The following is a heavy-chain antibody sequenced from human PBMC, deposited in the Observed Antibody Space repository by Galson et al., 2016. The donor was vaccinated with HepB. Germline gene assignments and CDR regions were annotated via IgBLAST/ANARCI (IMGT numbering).Heavy chain of an antibody. V-gene: IGHV3-23*01. Sequence: SLRLSCATSGFTFSSYTMTWVRLAPGKGLEWVSTIRYSGGAAYYGDSVRDRFTISRDNSKNTLFLQMSSLRADDTAVYYCAKNYAQYIKGLDAFDIWGQGTLVTVSS. CDR1: GFTFSSYT. D-gene: IGHD1-7*01. J-gene: IGHJ3*02. CDR2: IRYSGGAA. CDR3: AKNYAQYIKGLDAFDI.